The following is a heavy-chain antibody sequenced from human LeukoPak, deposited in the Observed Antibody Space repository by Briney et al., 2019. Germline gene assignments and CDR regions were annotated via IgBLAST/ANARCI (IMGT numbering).Heavy chain of an antibody. CDR3: ARTRNYYDSSGYYYYFDY. Sequence: PSETLSLTCAVYGGSFSGYYWSWIRQPPGKGLEWIGEINHSGSTNYNPSLKSRVTISVDTSKNQFSLKLSSVTAADTAVYYCARTRNYYDSSGYYYYFDYWGQGTLVTVSS. CDR1: GGSFSGYY. CDR2: INHSGST. D-gene: IGHD3-22*01. J-gene: IGHJ4*02. V-gene: IGHV4-34*01.